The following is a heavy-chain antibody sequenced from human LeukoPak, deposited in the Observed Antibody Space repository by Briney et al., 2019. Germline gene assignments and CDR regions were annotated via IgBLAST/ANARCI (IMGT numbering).Heavy chain of an antibody. CDR3: ARGPSSSWSGYYFDY. V-gene: IGHV1-69*01. Sequence: GASVKVSCKASGGTFSSYAISWVRQAPGQGLEWMGGIIPIFGTANYAQKFQGRATITADESTSTAYMELSSLRSEDTAVYYCARGPSSSWSGYYFDYWGQGTLVTVSS. CDR1: GGTFSSYA. D-gene: IGHD6-13*01. CDR2: IIPIFGTA. J-gene: IGHJ4*02.